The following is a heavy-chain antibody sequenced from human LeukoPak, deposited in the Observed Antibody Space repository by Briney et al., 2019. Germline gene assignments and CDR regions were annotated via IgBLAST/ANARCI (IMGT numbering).Heavy chain of an antibody. Sequence: GESLKISCKGSGYSFINYWIGWVRQVPGKGLEWMGIIYPGDSQTRYSPSFQGQVTFSSDKSISTAYLQWSSLKASDTAMYYCARHVRQGVGAIDYWGQGTLVTVSS. CDR2: IYPGDSQT. CDR1: GYSFINYW. D-gene: IGHD1-26*01. J-gene: IGHJ4*02. V-gene: IGHV5-51*01. CDR3: ARHVRQGVGAIDY.